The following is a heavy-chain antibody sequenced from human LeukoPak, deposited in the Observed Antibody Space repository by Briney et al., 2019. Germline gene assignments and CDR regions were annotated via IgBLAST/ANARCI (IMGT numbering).Heavy chain of an antibody. CDR3: ASLAGDL. CDR1: GFTVSSHY. D-gene: IGHD6-19*01. CDR2: IHSGGST. J-gene: IGHJ3*01. Sequence: GGSLRLSCAASGFTVSSHYMSWVRQAPGKWLEWVSVIHSGGSTYHADSVKGRFTISRDSSKNTVYLQMNSMRVEDTAVYYCASLAGDLWGQGTMVTVSS. V-gene: IGHV3-66*02.